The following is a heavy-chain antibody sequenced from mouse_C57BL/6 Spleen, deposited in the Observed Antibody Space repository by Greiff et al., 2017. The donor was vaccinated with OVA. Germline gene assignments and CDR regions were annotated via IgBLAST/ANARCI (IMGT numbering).Heavy chain of an antibody. CDR3: ARGEGAFAY. J-gene: IGHJ3*01. CDR2: INPNNGGT. CDR1: GYTFTDYY. Sequence: EVQLQQSGPELVKPGASVKISCKASGYTFTDYYMNWVKQSHGKSLEWIGDINPNNGGTSYNQKFKGKATLTVDKSSSTAYMELRSLTSEDSAVYYCARGEGAFAYGGQGTLVTVSA. V-gene: IGHV1-26*01.